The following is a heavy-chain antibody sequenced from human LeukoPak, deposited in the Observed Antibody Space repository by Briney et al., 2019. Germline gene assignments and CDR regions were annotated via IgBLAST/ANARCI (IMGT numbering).Heavy chain of an antibody. J-gene: IGHJ4*02. CDR1: GYTFTSYG. CDR3: ARDSSVTHIAVAGTLIDY. D-gene: IGHD6-19*01. V-gene: IGHV1-18*01. CDR2: ISAYNGNT. Sequence: GASVKVSCKASGYTFTSYGISWVRQAPGQGLEWMGWISAYNGNTNYAQKLQGRVTMTTDTSTSTAYMELRSLRSDDTAVYYCARDSSVTHIAVAGTLIDYWGQGALVTVSS.